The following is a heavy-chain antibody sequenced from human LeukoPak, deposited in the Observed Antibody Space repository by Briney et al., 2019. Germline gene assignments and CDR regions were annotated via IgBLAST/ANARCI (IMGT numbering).Heavy chain of an antibody. CDR2: IYYSGST. D-gene: IGHD3-22*01. CDR1: GGSISSSSYY. CDR3: ARLSSGSHPNFDY. J-gene: IGHJ4*02. Sequence: NASETLSLTCTVSGGSISSSSYYWGWIRQPPGKGLEWIGSIYYSGSTYYNPSLKSRVTISVDTSKNQFSLKLRSVTAADTAVYYCARLSSGSHPNFDYWGQGTLVTVSS. V-gene: IGHV4-39*01.